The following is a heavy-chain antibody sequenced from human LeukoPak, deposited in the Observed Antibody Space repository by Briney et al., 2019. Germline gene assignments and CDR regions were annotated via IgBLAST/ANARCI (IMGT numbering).Heavy chain of an antibody. CDR2: FDPEDGET. V-gene: IGHV1-24*01. CDR3: ATEKNYDNWFDP. Sequence: ASVKVSCKVSGYTLTELSMHWVRQAPGKGLEWMGGFDPEDGETIYAQKFQGRVTMTEDTSTDTAFMELSSLRPEDTAVYYCATEKNYDNWFDPWGQGTLVTVSS. J-gene: IGHJ5*02. D-gene: IGHD1-7*01. CDR1: GYTLTELS.